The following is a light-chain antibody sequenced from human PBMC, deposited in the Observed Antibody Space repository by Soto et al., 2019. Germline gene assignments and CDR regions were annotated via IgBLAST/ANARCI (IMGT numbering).Light chain of an antibody. CDR2: EVS. J-gene: IGLJ1*01. Sequence: QSALPQPPPPSESPGPTDTISCAGTSSDVGGYNYVSWYQQHRGKAPKRMIYEVSKRPSGVPDRFSGSKSGNTASLTVSWLQAEDEADYYCSSYAGSNNLVFGTGTKVTVL. V-gene: IGLV2-8*01. CDR1: SSDVGGYNY. CDR3: SSYAGSNNLV.